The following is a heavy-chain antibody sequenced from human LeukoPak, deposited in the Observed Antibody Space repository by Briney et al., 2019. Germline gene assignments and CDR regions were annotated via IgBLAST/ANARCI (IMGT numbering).Heavy chain of an antibody. D-gene: IGHD6-19*01. CDR1: EIHFSDAG. J-gene: IGHJ4*02. CDR2: IYRSSNGETT. Sequence: TAGGSLRLSCAAPEIHFSDAGETRGRQAPGKGLEWVGRIYRSSNGETTDYGAPVEGRFTMSRDDSKNTLYLQMNSLKTEDTAVYYGTTYSSGSCPFWGQGTLVTVSS. V-gene: IGHV3-15*01. CDR3: TTYSSGSCPF.